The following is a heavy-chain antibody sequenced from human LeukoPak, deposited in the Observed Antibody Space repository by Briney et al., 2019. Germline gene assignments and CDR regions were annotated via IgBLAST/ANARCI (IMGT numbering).Heavy chain of an antibody. CDR1: GYRFTELS. V-gene: IGHV1-24*01. J-gene: IGHJ4*02. Sequence: ASVTVSCKFSGYRFTELSRHWVRQAPGKGLEWLGGFDLVHGDTIYAQKFQGRVTMTEDTSTDTSYMELSSLGSEDTAVYFCTAGRAYSLLDFWGQRTLVIVSS. CDR3: TAGRAYSLLDF. D-gene: IGHD5-18*01. CDR2: FDLVHGDT.